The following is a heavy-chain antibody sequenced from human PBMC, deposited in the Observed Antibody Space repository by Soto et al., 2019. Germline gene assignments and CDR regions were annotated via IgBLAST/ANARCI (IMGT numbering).Heavy chain of an antibody. J-gene: IGHJ4*02. CDR2: INAGNGNT. V-gene: IGHV1-3*01. Sequence: SVKVSCKASGYTFTSYAMHWVRQAPGQRLEWMGWINAGNGNTKYSQKFQGRVTITRDTSASTAYMELSSLRSEDTAVYYCARSDIAVAGTFDYWGQGTLVTVSS. CDR3: ARSDIAVAGTFDY. D-gene: IGHD6-19*01. CDR1: GYTFTSYA.